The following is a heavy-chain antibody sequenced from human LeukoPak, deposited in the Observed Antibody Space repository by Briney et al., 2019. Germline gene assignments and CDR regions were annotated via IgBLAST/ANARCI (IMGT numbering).Heavy chain of an antibody. CDR3: ARTASITIFGVVINNYYYYYMDV. J-gene: IGHJ6*03. CDR2: IYTSGST. CDR1: GGSVSSGSYY. V-gene: IGHV4-61*02. D-gene: IGHD3-3*01. Sequence: SETLSLTCTVSGGSVSSGSYYWSWIRQPAGKGLEWIGRIYTSGSTNYNPSLKSRVTISVDTSKNQFSLKLSSVTAADTAVYYCARTASITIFGVVINNYYYYYMDVWGKGTTVTVSS.